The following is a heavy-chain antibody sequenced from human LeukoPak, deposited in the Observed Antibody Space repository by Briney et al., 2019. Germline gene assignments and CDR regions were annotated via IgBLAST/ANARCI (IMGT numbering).Heavy chain of an antibody. J-gene: IGHJ3*02. D-gene: IGHD1-26*01. Sequence: GGSLRLSCAASGFTVSSNYMSWVRQAPGKGLGWVSVIYSGGSTYYADSVKGRFTISRDNSKNTLYLQMNSLRAEDTAVYYCARDLRIIVGATHPDAFDIWGQGTMVTVSS. CDR3: ARDLRIIVGATHPDAFDI. CDR1: GFTVSSNY. V-gene: IGHV3-66*01. CDR2: IYSGGST.